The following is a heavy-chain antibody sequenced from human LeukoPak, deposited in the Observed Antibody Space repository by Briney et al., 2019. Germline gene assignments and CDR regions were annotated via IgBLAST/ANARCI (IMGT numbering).Heavy chain of an antibody. V-gene: IGHV1-2*02. J-gene: IGHJ3*02. D-gene: IGHD3-22*01. CDR3: AIEYYDSSGTKYAFDI. CDR2: IDPHSGGT. Sequence: ASVKVSCKASGYTFIDYYIHWVRQAPGQGLEWMGCIDPHSGGTKYAQKLQGRVTMTRDTSISTAYMELTRLRSDDTAMFYCAIEYYDSSGTKYAFDIWGQGTMVTVSS. CDR1: GYTFIDYY.